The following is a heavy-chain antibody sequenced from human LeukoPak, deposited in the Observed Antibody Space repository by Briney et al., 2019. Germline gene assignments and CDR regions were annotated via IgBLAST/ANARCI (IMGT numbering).Heavy chain of an antibody. D-gene: IGHD6-6*01. CDR3: ARSSYSSSSSV. J-gene: IGHJ3*01. V-gene: IGHV3-7*03. Sequence: DSVKGRFTISRDNAKNSLYLQINSLRAEDTAVYYCARSSYSSSSSVWGQGTMVTVSS.